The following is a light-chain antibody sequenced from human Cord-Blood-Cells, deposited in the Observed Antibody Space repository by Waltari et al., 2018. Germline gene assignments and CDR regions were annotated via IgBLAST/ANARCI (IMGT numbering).Light chain of an antibody. CDR1: QSISSW. V-gene: IGKV1-5*03. J-gene: IGKJ1*01. CDR2: KAA. Sequence: DIQMTQSPSTLSASVGDRVTITCRASQSISSWLAWYQQNPGKAPKLLIYKAASLESGVPSRFSGSGSGREFTLTISSLQPDDFVTYYCQQYNSYSLWTFGQGTKVEIK. CDR3: QQYNSYSLWT.